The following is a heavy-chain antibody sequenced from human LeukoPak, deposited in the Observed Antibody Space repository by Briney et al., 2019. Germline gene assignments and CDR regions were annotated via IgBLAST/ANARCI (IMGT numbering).Heavy chain of an antibody. Sequence: PGGSLRLSCAASGFTFSDYYMSWMRRAPGKGLECVSYISSSGFTIYYADSVKGRFTISRDNAKNSLYLQMNSLRAEDTAVYYCARGAKFYYYYMDVWGKGTTVTVSS. V-gene: IGHV3-11*01. CDR2: ISSSGFTI. CDR3: ARGAKFYYYYMDV. J-gene: IGHJ6*03. CDR1: GFTFSDYY. D-gene: IGHD3-16*01.